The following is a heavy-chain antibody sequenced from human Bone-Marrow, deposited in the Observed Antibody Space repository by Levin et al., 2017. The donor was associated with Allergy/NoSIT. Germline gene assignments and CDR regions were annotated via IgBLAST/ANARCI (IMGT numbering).Heavy chain of an antibody. Sequence: PSETLSLTCAVYGGSFSGYYWSWIRQPPGKGLEWIGEINHSGSTNYNPSLKSRVTISVDTSKNQFSLKLSSVTAADPAVYYCARGGKSPLDYWGQGTLVTVSS. CDR3: ARGGKSPLDY. D-gene: IGHD4-23*01. CDR1: GGSFSGYY. J-gene: IGHJ4*02. CDR2: INHSGST. V-gene: IGHV4-34*01.